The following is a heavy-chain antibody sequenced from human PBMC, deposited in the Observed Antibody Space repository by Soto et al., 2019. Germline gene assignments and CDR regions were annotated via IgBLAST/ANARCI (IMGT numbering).Heavy chain of an antibody. V-gene: IGHV1-69*06. D-gene: IGHD4-4*01. CDR3: ARTDPLHTHYYYYYYGMDV. CDR1: GGPFISYA. CDR2: IIPIFGTA. Sequence: SVKVSCTAFGGPFISYAISWVRQAPGQGLEWMGGIIPIFGTANYAQKFQGRVTITADKSTSTAYMELSSLRSEDTAVYYCARTDPLHTHYYYYYYGMDVWGQGTTVTVSS. J-gene: IGHJ6*02.